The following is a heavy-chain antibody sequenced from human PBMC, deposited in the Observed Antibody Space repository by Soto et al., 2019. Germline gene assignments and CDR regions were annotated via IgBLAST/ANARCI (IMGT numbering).Heavy chain of an antibody. CDR3: AKDLRDWLRNAFDV. V-gene: IGHV3-23*01. CDR1: GFTFSNYA. D-gene: IGHD5-12*01. Sequence: DVKLLESGGGLVQPGGSLRLSCAASGFTFSNYAMSWVRQAPGKGLECVSTIVGSRTYYSDSVKGRFTISRDNSQNTLYLQMNNLRADDTAVYYRAKDLRDWLRNAFDVWGQGTMVTVSS. J-gene: IGHJ3*01. CDR2: IVGSRT.